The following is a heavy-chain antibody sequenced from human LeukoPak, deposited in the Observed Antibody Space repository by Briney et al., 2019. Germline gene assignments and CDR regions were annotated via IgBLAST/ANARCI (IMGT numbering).Heavy chain of an antibody. Sequence: VQPGGSLRLSCAASGVIISSYAMSWVRQAPGKGLEWVSAINGRGDNTYYADFVKGRFTISRDNSKSTVYLQMNSLRTEDTAVYYCAKDRVSPGFNWFDPWGQGTLVTVSP. CDR2: INGRGDNT. D-gene: IGHD2/OR15-2a*01. CDR3: AKDRVSPGFNWFDP. CDR1: GVIISSYA. J-gene: IGHJ5*01. V-gene: IGHV3-23*01.